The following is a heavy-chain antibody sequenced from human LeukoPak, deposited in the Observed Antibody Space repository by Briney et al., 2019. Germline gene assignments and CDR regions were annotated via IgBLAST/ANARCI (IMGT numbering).Heavy chain of an antibody. J-gene: IGHJ3*02. V-gene: IGHV3-23*01. D-gene: IGHD3-3*01. CDR1: GFTFSSYA. CDR3: AKDYDFWSGLDAFDI. CDR2: ISGSGGST. Sequence: GGSLRLSCEASGFTFSSYAMSWVRQAPGKGLECVSAISGSGGSTYYADSVKGRFTISRDNSKNTLYLQMNSLRAEDTAVYYCAKDYDFWSGLDAFDIWGQGTMVTVSS.